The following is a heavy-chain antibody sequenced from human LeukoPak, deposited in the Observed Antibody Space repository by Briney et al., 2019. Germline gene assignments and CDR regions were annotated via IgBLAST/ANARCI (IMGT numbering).Heavy chain of an antibody. J-gene: IGHJ4*02. V-gene: IGHV4-39*01. CDR1: GGSISSSSYY. CDR2: IYYSGST. CDR3: ARQGWSSASGYYFDY. Sequence: SETLSLTCGVSGGSISSSSYYWGWIRQPPGKGLEWVGTIYYSGSTYYNPSLKSRVTISVDTSKNQFSLKLSSVTAADTAVYYCARQGWSSASGYYFDYWGREPWSPSPQ. D-gene: IGHD6-19*01.